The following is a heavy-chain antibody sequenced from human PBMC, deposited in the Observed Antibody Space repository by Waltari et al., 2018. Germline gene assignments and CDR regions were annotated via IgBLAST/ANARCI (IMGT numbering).Heavy chain of an antibody. V-gene: IGHV4-59*08. D-gene: IGHD3-22*01. J-gene: IGHJ4*02. CDR1: GGSISGYY. CDR2: LYYSGTT. Sequence: QVQLQASGPGLVKPSETLSLTCTVPGGSISGYYWSWIRRPPGEGLEWIGYLYYSGTTNYSPSLKSRVTISVDTSKNQFSLKLNSVTAADTAVYYCARVGYDSSGYYSHFDYWGQGTLVTVSS. CDR3: ARVGYDSSGYYSHFDY.